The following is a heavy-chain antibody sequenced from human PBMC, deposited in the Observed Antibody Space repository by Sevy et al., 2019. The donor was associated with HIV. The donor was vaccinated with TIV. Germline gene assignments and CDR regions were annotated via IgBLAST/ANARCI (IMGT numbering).Heavy chain of an antibody. V-gene: IGHV3-33*01. D-gene: IGHD6-19*01. CDR1: GFTFSTYD. CDR3: ARESGSDWYLDY. J-gene: IGHJ4*02. Sequence: GGSLRLSCAASGFTFSTYDIHWVRQAPGKGLEWVAAVIGYDGSNKYYADSVKGRFTISRDNSKNTLYLQMNSLGAGDTAVYYCARESGSDWYLDYWGQGTLVTVSS. CDR2: IGYDGSNK.